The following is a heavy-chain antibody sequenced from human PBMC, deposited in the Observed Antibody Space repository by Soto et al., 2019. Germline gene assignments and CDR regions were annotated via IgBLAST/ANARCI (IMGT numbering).Heavy chain of an antibody. V-gene: IGHV4-59*08. D-gene: IGHD4-17*01. J-gene: IGHJ5*02. CDR2: IYYAGST. Sequence: SETLSLTCTVSGGSMISYYWSWIRQPPGRGLEWIGFIYYAGSTKYNPPLNSRVTISVDTSKNQFSLTVTSVTAADTAVYYCARGGGDYGDYDPPRNNWFDPWGQGTLVTVSS. CDR3: ARGGGDYGDYDPPRNNWFDP. CDR1: GGSMISYY.